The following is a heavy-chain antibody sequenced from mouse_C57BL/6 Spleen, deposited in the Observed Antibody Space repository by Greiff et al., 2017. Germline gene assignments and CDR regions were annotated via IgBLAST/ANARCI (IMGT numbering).Heavy chain of an antibody. CDR2: IRLKSDNYAT. CDR1: GFTFSNYW. D-gene: IGHD1-1*01. V-gene: IGHV6-3*01. Sequence: DVKLVESGGGLVQPGGSMKLSCVASGFTFSNYWMNWVRQSPEKGLEWVAQIRLKSDNYATHYAESVKGMFTISRDDSKSSVYLQMNNLRAEDTVIYYCTGSGSSPYWYFDVWGTGTTVTVSS. J-gene: IGHJ1*03. CDR3: TGSGSSPYWYFDV.